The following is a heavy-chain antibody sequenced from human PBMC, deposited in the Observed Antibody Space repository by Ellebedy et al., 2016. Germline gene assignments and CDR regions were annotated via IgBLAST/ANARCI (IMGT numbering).Heavy chain of an antibody. CDR1: GFTFSSYW. D-gene: IGHD1-1*01. Sequence: GGSLRLSXAASGFTFSSYWMHWVRQAPGKGLVWVSRINSDGSSTSYADSVKGRFTISRDNAKNTLYLQMNSLRAEDTAVYYCARDRKGTSFDYWGQGTLVTVSS. J-gene: IGHJ4*02. V-gene: IGHV3-74*01. CDR3: ARDRKGTSFDY. CDR2: INSDGSST.